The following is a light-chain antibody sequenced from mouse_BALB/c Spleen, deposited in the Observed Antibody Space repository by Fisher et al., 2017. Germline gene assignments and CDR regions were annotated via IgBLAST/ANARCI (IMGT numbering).Light chain of an antibody. CDR3: QTGHSFPYT. CDR2: YAS. CDR1: QSISDY. Sequence: DIVLTQTTATLSVTPGDRVSLSCRASQSISDYLHWYQQKSHESPSLLIKYASQSISWIPSRFSGIGSGSDFTLSINSVEPEDVGVYYCQTGHSFPYTFGGGTKLEIK. J-gene: IGKJ2*01. V-gene: IGKV5-39*01.